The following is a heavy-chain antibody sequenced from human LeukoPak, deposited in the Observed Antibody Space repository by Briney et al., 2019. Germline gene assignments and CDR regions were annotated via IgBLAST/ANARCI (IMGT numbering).Heavy chain of an antibody. D-gene: IGHD1-20*01. J-gene: IGHJ6*02. CDR3: ARVLGYITGTTLNYYYGMDV. V-gene: IGHV4-61*01. Sequence: SETLSLTCTVSGGSVSSGSYYWSWIRQPPGKGLEWIGYIYYSGSTNYNPSLKSRVTISVDTSKNQFSLKLSSVTAADTAVYYCARVLGYITGTTLNYYYGMDVWGQGTTVTVSS. CDR2: IYYSGST. CDR1: GGSVSSGSYY.